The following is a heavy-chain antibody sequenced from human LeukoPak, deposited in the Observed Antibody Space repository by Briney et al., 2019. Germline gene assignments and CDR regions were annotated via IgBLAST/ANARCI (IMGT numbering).Heavy chain of an antibody. V-gene: IGHV3-23*01. D-gene: IGHD5-18*01. Sequence: PGGSLRLSCVASGFTFRSYAMSWVRQAPGKGLEWVSGISGSGGSAYYADSVRGRFTISRDNSKNTLYLQMNSLRVEDTAVYYCFGYPEYFQHWGQGTLVTVSS. CDR2: ISGSGGSA. CDR1: GFTFRSYA. J-gene: IGHJ1*01. CDR3: FGYPEYFQH.